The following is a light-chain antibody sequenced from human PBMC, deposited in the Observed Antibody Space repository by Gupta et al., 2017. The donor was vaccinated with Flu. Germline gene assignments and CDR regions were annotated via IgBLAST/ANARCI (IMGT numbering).Light chain of an antibody. CDR1: RGISQW. CDR2: SAS. V-gene: IGKV1-12*01. Sequence: PSSVSASVGDRVTITCRASRGISQWLAWYQQKQGEAPKLLIYSASSLARGVPSRFSGSGSGTDFTLTISRVQPEDFATYYCQQAYSFPRTFGQGTTMDIK. CDR3: QQAYSFPRT. J-gene: IGKJ2*01.